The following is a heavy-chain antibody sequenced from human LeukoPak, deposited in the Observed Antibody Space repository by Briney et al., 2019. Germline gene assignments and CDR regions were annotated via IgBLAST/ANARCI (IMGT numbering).Heavy chain of an antibody. CDR1: GGSISSYY. CDR2: IYYSGST. CDR3: ARERWIQLWRYFDY. D-gene: IGHD5-18*01. V-gene: IGHV4-59*12. Sequence: SETLSLTCTVSGGSISSYYWSWIRQPPGKGLEWIGYIYYSGSTNYNPSLKSRVTISVDTSKNQFSLKLSSVTAADTAVYYCARERWIQLWRYFDYWGQGTLVTVSS. J-gene: IGHJ4*02.